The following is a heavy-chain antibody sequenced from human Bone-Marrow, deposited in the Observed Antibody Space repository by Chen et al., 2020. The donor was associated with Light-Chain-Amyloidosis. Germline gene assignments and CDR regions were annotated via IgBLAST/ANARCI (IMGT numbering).Heavy chain of an antibody. J-gene: IGHJ3*02. CDR1: GGTFSSFP. CDR3: ARVPRVLAAHALDI. D-gene: IGHD2-15*01. CDR2: VIPNLDTP. Sequence: QVQLVQSGAEVKKPGSSVKVSCRTSGGTFSSFPIIWVRQAPGQGLEWVGGVIPNLDTPTYEQKFQGRVTITADDSTSTAYMELRSLTSEDTAVYFCARVPRVLAAHALDIWGQGTIVSVSS. V-gene: IGHV1-69*01.